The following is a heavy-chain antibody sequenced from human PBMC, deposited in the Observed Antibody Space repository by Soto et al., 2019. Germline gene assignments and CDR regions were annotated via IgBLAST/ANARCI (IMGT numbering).Heavy chain of an antibody. D-gene: IGHD3-3*01. V-gene: IGHV1-8*01. J-gene: IGHJ6*02. CDR2: MNPNSGNT. Sequence: VSVKLSCKASGYTSTSYDINWVRQATGQGLEWMGWMNPNSGNTGYAQKFQGRVTMTRNTSISTAYMELSSLRSEDTAVYYCSTSFWSGYSYGMDVWGQGTTVTVS. CDR1: GYTSTSYD. CDR3: STSFWSGYSYGMDV.